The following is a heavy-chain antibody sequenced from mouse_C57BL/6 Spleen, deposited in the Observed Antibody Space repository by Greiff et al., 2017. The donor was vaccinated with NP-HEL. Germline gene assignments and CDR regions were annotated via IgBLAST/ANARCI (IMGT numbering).Heavy chain of an antibody. J-gene: IGHJ2*01. Sequence: VQLQQSGAELARPGASVKLSCKASGYTFTSYGISWVKQRTGQGLEWIGEIYPRSGNTYYNEKFKGKATLTADKSSSTAYMELLSLTSEDSAVYFCARSNWDVGFDYWGQGTTLTVSS. CDR3: ARSNWDVGFDY. D-gene: IGHD4-1*01. CDR2: IYPRSGNT. V-gene: IGHV1-81*01. CDR1: GYTFTSYG.